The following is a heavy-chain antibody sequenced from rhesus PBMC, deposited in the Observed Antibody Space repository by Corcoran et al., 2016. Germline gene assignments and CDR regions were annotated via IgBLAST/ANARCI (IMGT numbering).Heavy chain of an antibody. CDR3: ARLYWSDYVRAMDY. CDR1: GVSISTSGMG. Sequence: QVTWKEAGPALVKPTQTLTLTCTSSGVSISTSGMGVGWIRQPAGTALEWLALMYGDEDKYYSTSLQNRLTISKHTSQNQVVLTMTNLDPVDTATYYCARLYWSDYVRAMDYWGQGVLVTVSS. J-gene: IGHJ4*01. CDR2: MYGDEDK. V-gene: IGHV2-174*01. D-gene: IGHD3-22*01.